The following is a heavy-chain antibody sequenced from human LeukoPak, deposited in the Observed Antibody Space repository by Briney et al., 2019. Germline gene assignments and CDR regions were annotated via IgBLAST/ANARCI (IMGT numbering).Heavy chain of an antibody. CDR1: GFTFSSYS. CDR2: ISSSSSTI. Sequence: AGGSLRLSCAASGFTFSSYSMNWVRQAPGKGLEWVSYISSSSSTIYYADSVKGRFTISRDNAKNSLYLQMNSLRAEDTAVYYCARIVSVERWVYYYYYMDVWGKGTTVTISS. J-gene: IGHJ6*03. D-gene: IGHD4-23*01. CDR3: ARIVSVERWVYYYYYMDV. V-gene: IGHV3-48*01.